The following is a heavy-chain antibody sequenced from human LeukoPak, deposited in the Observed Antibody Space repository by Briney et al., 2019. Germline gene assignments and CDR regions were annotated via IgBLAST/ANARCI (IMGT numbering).Heavy chain of an antibody. CDR1: GFTFSSYA. CDR2: ISGSGGST. V-gene: IGHV3-23*01. J-gene: IGHJ4*02. Sequence: GGSLRLSCAASGFTFSSYAMSWVRQAPGKGLEWVSSISGSGGSTYYADSVKARFTISRDNSKSTLYLQMNSLRAEDTAVYYCAKRYYYDSSGYYYWNPFGFDYWGQGTLVTVSS. D-gene: IGHD3-22*01. CDR3: AKRYYYDSSGYYYWNPFGFDY.